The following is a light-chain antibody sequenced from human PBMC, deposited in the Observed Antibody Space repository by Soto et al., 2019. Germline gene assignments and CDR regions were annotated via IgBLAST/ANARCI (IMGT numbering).Light chain of an antibody. CDR2: RAS. J-gene: IGKJ2*01. V-gene: IGKV3-15*01. CDR3: QQYNNWPYT. CDR1: QHVSSN. Sequence: EIVMTQSPATLSVSPGGSATLSCRASQHVSSNFAWYRQKPGQAPTLVIYRASTRATGIPARFSGSGSGTEFTLTVSSLQSEDFAVYYCQQYNNWPYTFGQGTKLEIK.